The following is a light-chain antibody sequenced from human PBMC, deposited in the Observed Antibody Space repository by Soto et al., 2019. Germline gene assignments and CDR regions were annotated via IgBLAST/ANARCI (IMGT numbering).Light chain of an antibody. CDR1: RSNIGRNT. Sequence: QSVLTQPPSASVTPGQRVTISCSGSRSNIGRNTVNWYQQLPGSAPKLLIYSNNQRPSGVPDRFSGSKSGTSASLAISGLQSEDEADYYCAAWDDSLNGSYVFGAGTKVTVL. CDR3: AAWDDSLNGSYV. J-gene: IGLJ1*01. CDR2: SNN. V-gene: IGLV1-44*01.